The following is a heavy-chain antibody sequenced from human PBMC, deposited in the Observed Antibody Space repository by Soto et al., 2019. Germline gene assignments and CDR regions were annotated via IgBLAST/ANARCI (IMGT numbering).Heavy chain of an antibody. CDR2: ISGYTGNT. D-gene: IGHD3-10*01. CDR1: GYTFISYG. Sequence: VQVVQSGTEVKKPGASVKVSCKTSGYTFISYGISWVRQAPGQGLEWLGWISGYTGNTDYAQKFQDRVTMTTDTSTTTAYMELRSLRSDDTAVYYCTRVSYLVQGFNHIPYGMDVWGQGTTVTVSS. J-gene: IGHJ6*02. V-gene: IGHV1-18*01. CDR3: TRVSYLVQGFNHIPYGMDV.